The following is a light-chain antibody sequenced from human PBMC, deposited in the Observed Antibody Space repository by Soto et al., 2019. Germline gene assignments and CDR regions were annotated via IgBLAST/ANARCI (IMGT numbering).Light chain of an antibody. Sequence: DSQMTQSPSTLSASVGDRVIITCRASQSISNWLAWYQQKPGKAPKLLIYKASTLKRGVPSRFSGSGSGTEFTLTISSLQPDDFATYYCQHYNSYSEAFGQGTKVDI. J-gene: IGKJ1*01. CDR2: KAS. CDR3: QHYNSYSEA. CDR1: QSISNW. V-gene: IGKV1-5*03.